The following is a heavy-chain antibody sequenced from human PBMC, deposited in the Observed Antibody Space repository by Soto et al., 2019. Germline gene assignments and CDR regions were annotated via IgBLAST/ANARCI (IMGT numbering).Heavy chain of an antibody. D-gene: IGHD6-13*01. V-gene: IGHV1-18*01. J-gene: IGHJ4*02. CDR2: ISAYNGNT. CDR3: ASGVSLIAAAAWV. Sequence: QVQLVQSGAEVKKPGASVKVSCKASGYTFTSYGVSWVRQAPGQGLEWMGWISAYNGNTNYAQHLQGRVTLSTDTSATTGYMELRSLRSDDTAVYYCASGVSLIAAAAWVWGRGTLVTVSS. CDR1: GYTFTSYG.